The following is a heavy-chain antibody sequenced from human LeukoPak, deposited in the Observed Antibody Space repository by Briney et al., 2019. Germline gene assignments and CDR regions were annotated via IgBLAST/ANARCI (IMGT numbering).Heavy chain of an antibody. D-gene: IGHD5-12*01. J-gene: IGHJ4*02. V-gene: IGHV3-30*04. Sequence: GGSLRLSCAASGFTFSSYTMCWVRQAPGKGLEGGAVISYDGSDKFYADSVKGRFTISRDSSKNTLYLQMNSLRPEDTAVYYCARARPSMWIDYWGQGTLVTVSS. CDR2: ISYDGSDK. CDR1: GFTFSSYT. CDR3: ARARPSMWIDY.